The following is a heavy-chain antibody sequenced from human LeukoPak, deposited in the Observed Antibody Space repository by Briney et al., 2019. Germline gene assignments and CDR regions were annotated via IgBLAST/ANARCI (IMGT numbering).Heavy chain of an antibody. V-gene: IGHV4-39*01. D-gene: IGHD4-17*01. CDR2: ISSSGTT. Sequence: SETLSLTCTVSGGSITTSSYYWGWIRQPPGKGLEWIGSISSSGTTSYNPSLKSRVTMSVDTSKKQFSLNLSSVTAADTAVYYCARPPYGSNWFDPWGQGILVTVSS. CDR1: GGSITTSSYY. CDR3: ARPPYGSNWFDP. J-gene: IGHJ5*02.